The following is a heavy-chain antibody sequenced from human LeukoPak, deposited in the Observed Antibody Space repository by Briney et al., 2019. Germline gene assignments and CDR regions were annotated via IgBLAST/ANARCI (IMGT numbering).Heavy chain of an antibody. J-gene: IGHJ5*02. V-gene: IGHV3-23*01. CDR2: ISGSGDST. CDR3: AKAVGTATWYNWFDP. Sequence: GGSLRLSCAASGFTFSSYGMSWVRQAPGRGLEWVSAISGSGDSTYYADSVRGRLTISRDNSKNTVYLQMNSLRAEDTAVYYCAKAVGTATWYNWFDPWGQGTLVTVSS. D-gene: IGHD5-18*01. CDR1: GFTFSSYG.